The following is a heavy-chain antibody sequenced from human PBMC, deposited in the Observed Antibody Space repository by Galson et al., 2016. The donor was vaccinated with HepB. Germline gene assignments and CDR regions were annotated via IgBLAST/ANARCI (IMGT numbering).Heavy chain of an antibody. CDR3: AKDGIMVAANPYHFHY. CDR1: GLTFTSYA. J-gene: IGHJ4*02. D-gene: IGHD2-15*01. Sequence: SLRLSCAASGLTFTSYAMTWARQAPGQGLAWVSSITSSGGNTYYPDSWQGRFTIARDNSQTTLLLQMNSLRAEDTAVYYCAKDGIMVAANPYHFHYWGQGTPVTVSS. V-gene: IGHV3-23*01. CDR2: ITSSGGNT.